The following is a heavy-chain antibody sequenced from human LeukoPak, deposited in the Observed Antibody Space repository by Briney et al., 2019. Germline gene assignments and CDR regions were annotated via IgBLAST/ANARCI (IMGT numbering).Heavy chain of an antibody. CDR2: ISGCGGST. D-gene: IGHD3-22*01. J-gene: IGHJ4*02. CDR3: ARRRGADSSGYSSDY. V-gene: IGHV3-23*01. Sequence: PGGSLRLSCAVSGFTFSTYGMTWVRQAPGKGLEWVSNISGCGGSTSYAESVKGRFTTSRDNSKNTLYLQMNSLKVEDTAVYYCARRRGADSSGYSSDYWGQGTLVTVSS. CDR1: GFTFSTYG.